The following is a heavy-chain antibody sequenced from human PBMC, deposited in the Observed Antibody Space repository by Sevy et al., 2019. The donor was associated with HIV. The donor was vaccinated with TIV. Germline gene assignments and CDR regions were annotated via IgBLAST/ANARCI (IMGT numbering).Heavy chain of an antibody. CDR1: GYTFTSYY. V-gene: IGHV1-46*01. D-gene: IGHD3-22*01. Sequence: ASVKVSCKASGYTFTSYYIHWVRQAPGQGLEWMGIINPSGGSTSYAQKFQGRVTMTRDTSTSTVYMDLRSLRSDDTAVYYCAGVYYYDYSGPGYWGQGTLVTVSS. J-gene: IGHJ4*02. CDR3: AGVYYYDYSGPGY. CDR2: INPSGGST.